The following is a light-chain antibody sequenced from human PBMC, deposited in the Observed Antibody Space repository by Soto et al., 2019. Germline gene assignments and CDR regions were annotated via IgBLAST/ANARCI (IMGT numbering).Light chain of an antibody. CDR3: QQYYDWPYT. CDR2: GVS. Sequence: EIVMRQSPATLSVSAGERATLSCRASQSVSSNLAWYQQKPGQAPRLLIFGVSTRATGIPASFSGSGSGTEFTLTISSLQSEDFAVYYCQQYYDWPYTFGQGTKVDIK. CDR1: QSVSSN. J-gene: IGKJ2*01. V-gene: IGKV3-15*01.